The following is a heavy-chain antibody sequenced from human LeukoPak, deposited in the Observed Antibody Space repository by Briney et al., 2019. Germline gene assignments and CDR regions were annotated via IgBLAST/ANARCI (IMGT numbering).Heavy chain of an antibody. CDR2: IYVGGTT. CDR1: GFTVSSNY. CDR3: AKYPIVGATLHFDY. Sequence: GGSLRLSCAASGFTVSSNYMSWVRQAPGKGLEWVSIIYVGGTTLYADSVKGRFTVSRDNSKNTLYLQMNSLRAEDTAVYYCAKYPIVGATLHFDYWGQGTLVTVSS. D-gene: IGHD1-26*01. V-gene: IGHV3-53*01. J-gene: IGHJ4*02.